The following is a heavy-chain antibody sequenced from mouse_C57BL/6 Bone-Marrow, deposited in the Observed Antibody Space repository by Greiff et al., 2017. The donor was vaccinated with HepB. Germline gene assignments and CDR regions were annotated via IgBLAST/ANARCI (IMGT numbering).Heavy chain of an antibody. CDR1: GYTFTSYW. J-gene: IGHJ2*01. V-gene: IGHV1-64*01. CDR3: AREGSSGYEYFDY. Sequence: VQLQQPGAELVKPGASVKLSCKASGYTFTSYWMHWVKQRPGQGLEWIGMIHPNSGSTNYNEKFKSKATLTVDKSSSTAYMQLSSLTSEDSAVYYCAREGSSGYEYFDYWGQGTTLTVSS. D-gene: IGHD3-2*02. CDR2: IHPNSGST.